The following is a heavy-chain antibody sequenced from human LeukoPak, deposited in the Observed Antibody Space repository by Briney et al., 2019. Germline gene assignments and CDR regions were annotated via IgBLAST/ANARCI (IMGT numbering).Heavy chain of an antibody. V-gene: IGHV3-30-3*01. CDR2: ISYDGSNK. CDR3: ASPVSYSREETYFDY. J-gene: IGHJ4*02. CDR1: GFTFSSYA. D-gene: IGHD6-13*01. Sequence: GGSLRLSCAASGFTFSSYAMHWVRQAPGKGLEWVAVISYDGSNKYYADSVKGRFTTSRDNSKNTLYLQMNSLRAEDTAVYYCASPVSYSREETYFDYWGQGTLVTVSS.